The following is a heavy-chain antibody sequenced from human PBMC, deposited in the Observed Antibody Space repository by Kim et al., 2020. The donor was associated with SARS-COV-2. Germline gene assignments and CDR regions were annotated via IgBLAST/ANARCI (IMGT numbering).Heavy chain of an antibody. V-gene: IGHV1-2*02. CDR3: ARDDSSWHYNWFDP. Sequence: AQKFKGRVTMTRETSIRTAYMELSRLRSDDTAVYYCARDDSSWHYNWFDPWGQGTLVTVSS. D-gene: IGHD6-13*01. J-gene: IGHJ5*02.